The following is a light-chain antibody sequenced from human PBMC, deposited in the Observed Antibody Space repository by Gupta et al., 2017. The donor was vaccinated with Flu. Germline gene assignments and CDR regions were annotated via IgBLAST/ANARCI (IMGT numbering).Light chain of an antibody. CDR1: SSDVGADNY. Sequence: SITISCTGSSSDVGADNYVSCYQQHPAKAPKLMFYDVSSRPSGVSNRFSGSNSGTTASLTISGLQAEDDGYYYCSSYAVSSTSVFGTGTKVTVL. CDR3: SSYAVSSTSV. CDR2: DVS. V-gene: IGLV2-14*04. J-gene: IGLJ1*01.